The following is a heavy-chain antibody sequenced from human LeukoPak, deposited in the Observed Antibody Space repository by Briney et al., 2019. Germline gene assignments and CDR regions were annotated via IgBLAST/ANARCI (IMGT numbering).Heavy chain of an antibody. D-gene: IGHD3-22*01. CDR1: GFTFSSYA. V-gene: IGHV3-30-3*01. J-gene: IGHJ3*02. Sequence: GGSLRLSCAASGFTFSSYAMHWVRQAPGKGLEWVAVISYDGSNKYYADSVKGRFTISRDNSKNTLYLQMNSLRAEDTAVYYCAKVGYYDSSGYKPRPDAFDIWGQGTMVTVSS. CDR3: AKVGYYDSSGYKPRPDAFDI. CDR2: ISYDGSNK.